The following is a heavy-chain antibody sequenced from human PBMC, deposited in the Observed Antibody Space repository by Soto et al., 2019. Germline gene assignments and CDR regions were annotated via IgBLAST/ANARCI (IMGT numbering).Heavy chain of an antibody. CDR2: IYYSGST. J-gene: IGHJ5*02. D-gene: IGHD6-6*01. Sequence: QVQLQESGPGLVKPSQTLSLTCTVSGGSISSGDYYWSWIRQPPGKGLEWIGYIYYSGSTYYNPSLKSRVTISVDPSKNQSSLKLSSVTAADTAVYYCARDWGYSSSFGFGNWFDPWGQGTLVTVSS. V-gene: IGHV4-30-4*01. CDR3: ARDWGYSSSFGFGNWFDP. CDR1: GGSISSGDYY.